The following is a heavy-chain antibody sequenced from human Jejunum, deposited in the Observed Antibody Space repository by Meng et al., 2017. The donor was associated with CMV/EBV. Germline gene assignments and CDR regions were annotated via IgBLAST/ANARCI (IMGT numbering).Heavy chain of an antibody. CDR3: AKVNFCNGGSCNELDY. V-gene: IGHV3-23*01. CDR2: ISGGGAST. CDR1: TFTSDA. Sequence: TFTSDAMNWVRQAPGEGLEWVSSISGGGASTYYADSVQGRFTITRDNSKSTLYLQMNNLRVEDTAVYYCAKVNFCNGGSCNELDYWGQGTLVTVSS. J-gene: IGHJ4*02. D-gene: IGHD2-15*01.